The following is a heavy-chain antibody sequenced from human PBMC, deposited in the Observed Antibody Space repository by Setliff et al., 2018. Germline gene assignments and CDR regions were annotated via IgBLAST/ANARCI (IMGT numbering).Heavy chain of an antibody. Sequence: SVKVSCKASGGTFSSYAISWVRQAPGQGLEWMGGIIPIFGTANYAQKFQGRVTITADESTSAAYMELSSLRSEDTAVYYCATTYYYDSSGYYPYWGQGTLVTVSS. V-gene: IGHV1-69*13. CDR2: IIPIFGTA. CDR1: GGTFSSYA. J-gene: IGHJ4*02. CDR3: ATTYYYDSSGYYPY. D-gene: IGHD3-22*01.